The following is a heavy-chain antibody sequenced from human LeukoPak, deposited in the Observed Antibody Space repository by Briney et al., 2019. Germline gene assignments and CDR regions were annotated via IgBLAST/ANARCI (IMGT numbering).Heavy chain of an antibody. CDR3: ATRGGTYYDFWSGYNYYYYMDV. CDR1: GFTFSSYA. CDR2: ISGSGGST. J-gene: IGHJ6*03. D-gene: IGHD3-3*01. Sequence: GGSLRLSCAASGFTFSSYAMSWVRQAPGKGLEWVSAISGSGGSTYYADSVKGRFTISRDNSKNTLYLQMNSLRAEDTAVYYCATRGGTYYDFWSGYNYYYYMDVWGKGTTVTVSS. V-gene: IGHV3-23*01.